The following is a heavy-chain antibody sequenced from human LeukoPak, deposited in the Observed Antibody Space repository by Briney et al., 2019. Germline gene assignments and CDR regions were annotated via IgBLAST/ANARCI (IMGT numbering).Heavy chain of an antibody. CDR2: INHSGST. Sequence: SETLSLTCAVYGGSFSGYYWSWIRQPPGKGLEWIGEINHSGSTNYNPSLKSRVTISVDTSKSQFSLKLSSVTAADTAVYYCARGAAVVVPAAPRAYNWFDPWGQGTLVTVSS. V-gene: IGHV4-34*01. CDR1: GGSFSGYY. J-gene: IGHJ5*02. D-gene: IGHD2-2*01. CDR3: ARGAAVVVPAAPRAYNWFDP.